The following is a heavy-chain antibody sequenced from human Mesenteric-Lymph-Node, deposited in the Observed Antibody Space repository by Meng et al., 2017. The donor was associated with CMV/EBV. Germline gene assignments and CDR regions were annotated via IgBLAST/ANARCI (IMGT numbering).Heavy chain of an antibody. J-gene: IGHJ4*02. CDR3: ARGEGAAGLFKD. D-gene: IGHD6-13*01. Sequence: GESLKISCAASGFTVSSNYMSWVRQAPGKGLEWVSVIYSGGSTYYADSVKGRFTISRDNSKNTLYLQMNSLRAEDTAVYYCARGEGAAGLFKDWGQGTLVTVSS. V-gene: IGHV3-53*01. CDR1: GFTVSSNY. CDR2: IYSGGST.